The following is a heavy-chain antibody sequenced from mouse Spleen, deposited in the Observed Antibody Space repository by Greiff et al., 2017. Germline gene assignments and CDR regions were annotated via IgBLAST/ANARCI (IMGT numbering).Heavy chain of an antibody. CDR3: ARQLGRYFDV. CDR1: GYTFTSYW. J-gene: IGHJ1*03. V-gene: IGHV1-69*01. D-gene: IGHD4-1*01. Sequence: QVQLQQPGAELVMPGASVKLSCKASGYTFTSYWMHWVKQRPGQGLEWIGEIDPSDSYTNYNQKFKGKATLTVDKSSSTAYMQLSSLTSEDSVVYYCARQLGRYFDVWGTGTTVTVSS. CDR2: IDPSDSYT.